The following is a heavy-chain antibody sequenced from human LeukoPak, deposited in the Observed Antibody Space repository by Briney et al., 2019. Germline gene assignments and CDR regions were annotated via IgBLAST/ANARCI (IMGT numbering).Heavy chain of an antibody. J-gene: IGHJ2*01. Sequence: GGSLRLSCAASGFTFSSYAMSWVRQAPGKGLEWVSAISGSGGSTYYADSVKSRFTISRDNSKNTLYLQMNSLRAEDTAVYYCAKGVGITMISVRYFDLWGRGTLVTVSS. D-gene: IGHD3-22*01. V-gene: IGHV3-23*01. CDR3: AKGVGITMISVRYFDL. CDR2: ISGSGGST. CDR1: GFTFSSYA.